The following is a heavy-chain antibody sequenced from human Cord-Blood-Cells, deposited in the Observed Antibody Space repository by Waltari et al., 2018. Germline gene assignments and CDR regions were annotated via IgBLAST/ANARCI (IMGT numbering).Heavy chain of an antibody. J-gene: IGHJ4*02. Sequence: QVQLVQSGAEVKKPGSSVKVSCKASGGTFSSYAISWVRQAPGQRLEWMWRISPNIGTANYAQKFQGRVTITADKSTSTAYMGLSSLRSEDTAVYYCERGDYYGSGSYYNAWGYWGQGTLVTVSS. CDR3: ERGDYYGSGSYYNAWGY. D-gene: IGHD3-10*01. CDR2: ISPNIGTA. CDR1: GGTFSSYA. V-gene: IGHV1-69*06.